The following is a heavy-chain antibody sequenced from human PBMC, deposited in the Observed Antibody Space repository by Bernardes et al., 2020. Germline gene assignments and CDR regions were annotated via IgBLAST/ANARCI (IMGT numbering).Heavy chain of an antibody. CDR1: GGSFSGYY. CDR3: ARGQHIVVGSTHYMDV. V-gene: IGHV4-34*01. D-gene: IGHD2-21*01. J-gene: IGHJ6*03. CDR2: IYHSGST. Sequence: SETLSLTCAVYGGSFSGYYWTWIRQPPGEGLEWIGEIYHSGSTNYNPFLKSQFTISVDTSKNQFSLKLSSVTAADTAVYYCARGQHIVVGSTHYMDVWGKGTTVTVSS.